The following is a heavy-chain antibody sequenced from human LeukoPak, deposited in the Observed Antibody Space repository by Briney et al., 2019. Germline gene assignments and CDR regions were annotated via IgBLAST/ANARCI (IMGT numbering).Heavy chain of an antibody. Sequence: ASVKVSCKASGYTFTGYDINWGRQATGQGLEWMGWMNPNTGDTGYAQKFQGRVTMTRNSSIDTAYMKLSGLRSEDTAVYYCTRGSLSGSSRDYWGQGTLLTISS. D-gene: IGHD1-26*01. J-gene: IGHJ4*02. CDR2: MNPNTGDT. CDR3: TRGSLSGSSRDY. V-gene: IGHV1-8*01. CDR1: GYTFTGYD.